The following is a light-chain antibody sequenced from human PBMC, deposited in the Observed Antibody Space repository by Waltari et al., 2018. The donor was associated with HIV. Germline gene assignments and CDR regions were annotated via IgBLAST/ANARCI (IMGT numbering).Light chain of an antibody. V-gene: IGLV3-10*01. J-gene: IGLJ2*01. CDR1: ALPTKY. CDR2: EDS. CDR3: YSTDSSGNPL. Sequence: SYELTQPPPASVSPGQTARITCSGDALPTKYAYWYQQKSGQAPMLVIYEDSKRPSEIPERFSGSSSGTMATLTISGAQVEDEADYYCYSTDSSGNPLFGGGTKLTVL.